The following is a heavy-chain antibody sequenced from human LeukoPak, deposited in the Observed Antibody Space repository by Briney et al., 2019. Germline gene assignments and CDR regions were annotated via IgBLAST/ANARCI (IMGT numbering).Heavy chain of an antibody. J-gene: IGHJ6*02. D-gene: IGHD3-22*01. CDR1: EFTVSSNY. Sequence: PGGSLRLSCAASEFTVSSNYMSWVRQAPGKGLEWVSVIYSGGSTYYADSVKGRFTISRDNSKNTLYLQMNSLRAEDTAVYYCARPFYYDNNGGEGMDVWGQGTTVTVSS. CDR3: ARPFYYDNNGGEGMDV. V-gene: IGHV3-66*04. CDR2: IYSGGST.